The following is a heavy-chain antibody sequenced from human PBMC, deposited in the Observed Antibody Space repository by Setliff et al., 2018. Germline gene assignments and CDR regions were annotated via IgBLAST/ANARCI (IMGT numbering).Heavy chain of an antibody. CDR3: TSPRDGYDTFDI. CDR2: IRSKANSYAT. Sequence: PGGSLRLSCAASGFTFSGSAMYWVRQASGKGLEWVGRIRSKANSYATLYAASVKGRFIISRDDSKNTAYLQMNSLKTEDTAVYYCTSPRDGYDTFDIWGQGTMVTVSS. J-gene: IGHJ3*02. CDR1: GFTFSGSA. V-gene: IGHV3-73*01. D-gene: IGHD5-12*01.